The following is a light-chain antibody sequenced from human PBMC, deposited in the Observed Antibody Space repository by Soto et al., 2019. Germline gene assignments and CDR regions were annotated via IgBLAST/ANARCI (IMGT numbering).Light chain of an antibody. CDR1: SSDVGTYKY. CDR2: EVS. V-gene: IGLV2-14*01. Sequence: QAVVTQPASVSGSPGQLITISCTGTSSDVGTYKYVSWYQQLPGKAPKLMIYEVSNRPSGVSNRFSGSKSGNTASLTISELQAEDEADYYCSSYTSRSTPVFGGGTKLTVL. CDR3: SSYTSRSTPV. J-gene: IGLJ2*01.